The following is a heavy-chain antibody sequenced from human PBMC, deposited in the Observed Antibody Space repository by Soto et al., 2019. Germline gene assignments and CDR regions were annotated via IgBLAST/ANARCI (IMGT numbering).Heavy chain of an antibody. V-gene: IGHV3-15*01. J-gene: IGHJ5*02. CDR1: GFTFTDAW. Sequence: EVQLVESGGGSVNPGGSVRLSCAASGFTFTDAWMNWVRQVPGEGLEWVGHVKSQIDGGTTDSAAALDGRVTITRDDSKNMVSLQMYRLRTDETAVYYCCPGSARFDIWGQGTLVTVSS. D-gene: IGHD6-6*01. CDR3: CPGSARFDI. CDR2: VKSQIDGGTT.